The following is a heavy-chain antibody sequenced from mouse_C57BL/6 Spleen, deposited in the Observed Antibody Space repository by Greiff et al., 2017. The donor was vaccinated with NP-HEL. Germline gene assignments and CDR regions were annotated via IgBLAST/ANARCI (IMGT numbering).Heavy chain of an antibody. CDR1: GYSFTGYY. V-gene: IGHV1-42*01. CDR3: ARGYGSLDY. D-gene: IGHD1-1*01. CDR2: INPSTGGT. J-gene: IGHJ2*01. Sequence: VHVKQSGPELVKPGASVKISCKASGYSFTGYYMNWVKQSPEKSLEWIGEINPSTGGTTYNQKFKAKATLTVDKSSSTAYMQLKSLTSEDSAVYYCARGYGSLDYWGQGTTLTVSS.